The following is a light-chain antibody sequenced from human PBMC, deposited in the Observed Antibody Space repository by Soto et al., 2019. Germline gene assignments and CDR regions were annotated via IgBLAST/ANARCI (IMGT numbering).Light chain of an antibody. Sequence: DIVMTQSPDSLAVSLGERATINCKSSQSLLYSSNNKNYLAWYQQKPGQPPKLLIYWASTRESGVPDRFGGSGSGTDFPLTISSLQAEDVAVYYCQQYYATPITFGQGTRLEI. J-gene: IGKJ5*01. CDR3: QQYYATPIT. V-gene: IGKV4-1*01. CDR2: WAS. CDR1: QSLLYSSNNKNY.